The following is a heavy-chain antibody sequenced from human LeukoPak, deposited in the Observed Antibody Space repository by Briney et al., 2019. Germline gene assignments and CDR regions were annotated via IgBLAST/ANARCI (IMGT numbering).Heavy chain of an antibody. CDR2: ISAYNGNT. V-gene: IGHV1-18*01. CDR3: ARDGLAMDAAMVIDY. CDR1: GYTFTSYG. Sequence: ASVKVSCKASGYTFTSYGISWVRQAPGQGLEWMGWISAYNGNTNYAQKLQGRVTMTTDTSTSTAYMELRSLRSDDTAVYYCARDGLAMDAAMVIDYWGQGTLVTVSS. D-gene: IGHD5-18*01. J-gene: IGHJ4*02.